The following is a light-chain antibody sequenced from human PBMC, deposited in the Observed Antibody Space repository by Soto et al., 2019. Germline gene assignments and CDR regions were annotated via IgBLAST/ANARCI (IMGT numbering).Light chain of an antibody. J-gene: IGKJ4*01. V-gene: IGKV3-15*01. CDR2: DAS. CDR1: QSVGSK. Sequence: EIVMTQSPGTLSVSPGERATLFCRASQSVGSKLAWYRQKPGQAPRLLIYDASTRATGIPARFSGSGSGTEFTLTISSLQSEDFEVYYCQQYDSWPLTFGGGAKVEIK. CDR3: QQYDSWPLT.